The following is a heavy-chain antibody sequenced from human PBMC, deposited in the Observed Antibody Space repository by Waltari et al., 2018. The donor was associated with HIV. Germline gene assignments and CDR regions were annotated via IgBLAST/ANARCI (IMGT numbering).Heavy chain of an antibody. CDR2: IKQDGSEK. V-gene: IGHV3-7*04. CDR3: ARVGFYGSGSKVN. J-gene: IGHJ4*02. D-gene: IGHD3-10*01. Sequence: EVQLVESGGGLVQPGGSLRLSCAASGFTFSSYWMSWVRQAPGKGQEWVANIKQDGSEKDYVDSVNGRCTISRDNAENSLYLQMNSLMAEDTAVYYCARVGFYGSGSKVNWGQGTLVTVSS. CDR1: GFTFSSYW.